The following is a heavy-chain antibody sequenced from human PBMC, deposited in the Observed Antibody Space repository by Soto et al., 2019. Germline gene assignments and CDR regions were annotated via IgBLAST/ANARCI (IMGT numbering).Heavy chain of an antibody. V-gene: IGHV4-39*01. CDR1: GGSISSIIYY. J-gene: IGHJ4*02. CDR3: ATVDSGRDGYNCFEY. Sequence: PWETLSLTCSVSGGSISSIIYYWGWIRQPPGKGLEWIGNIHYSGSTYYNPSLKSRVAISVETSKNQFSLKLSSVTAADTAVYYCATVDSGRDGYNCFEYWGQGTLVTVSS. CDR2: IHYSGST. D-gene: IGHD5-12*01.